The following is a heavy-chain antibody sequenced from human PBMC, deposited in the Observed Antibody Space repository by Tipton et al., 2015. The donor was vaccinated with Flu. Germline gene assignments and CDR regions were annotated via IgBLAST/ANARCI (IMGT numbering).Heavy chain of an antibody. D-gene: IGHD3-16*01. Sequence: SLRLSCAASGFTFSSYAMHWVRRAPGKGLGWVAVISYDGSNKYYADSVKGRFTISRDNAKNTLYLQMNSRRAEDTAVYYCARDGGSEEVFDIWGQGTMVTVSS. J-gene: IGHJ3*02. V-gene: IGHV3-30*04. CDR2: ISYDGSNK. CDR3: ARDGGSEEVFDI. CDR1: GFTFSSYA.